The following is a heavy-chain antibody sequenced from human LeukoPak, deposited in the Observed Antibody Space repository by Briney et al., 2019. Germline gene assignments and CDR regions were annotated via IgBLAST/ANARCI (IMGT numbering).Heavy chain of an antibody. Sequence: SETLSLTCIVSGCSISSTTYYWGWIRQSPGKGLEWIGSVYYSGTTYYNPSLKGRVIISVDTSKNQVSLKVSSVTAADTAVYLCARQSAMSSVVLDVWGKGTTVTVSS. V-gene: IGHV4-39*01. CDR3: ARQSAMSSVVLDV. D-gene: IGHD4-23*01. CDR1: GCSISSTTYY. J-gene: IGHJ6*04. CDR2: VYYSGTT.